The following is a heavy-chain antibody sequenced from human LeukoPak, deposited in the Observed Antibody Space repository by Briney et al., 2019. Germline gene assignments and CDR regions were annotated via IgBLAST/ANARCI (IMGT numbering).Heavy chain of an antibody. Sequence: SETLSLTCAVYGGSFSGYYWSWIRQPPGKRLEWIGEINHSGSTNYNPSLKSRVTISGDTSKNQFSLKLSSVTAADTAVYYCAREGSGDYYYYMDVWGKGTTVTVPS. CDR3: AREGSGDYYYYMDV. CDR2: INHSGST. CDR1: GGSFSGYY. V-gene: IGHV4-34*01. D-gene: IGHD2-8*02. J-gene: IGHJ6*03.